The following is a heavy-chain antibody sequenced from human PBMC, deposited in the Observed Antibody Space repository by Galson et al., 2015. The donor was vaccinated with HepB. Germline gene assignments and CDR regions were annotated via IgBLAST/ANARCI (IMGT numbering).Heavy chain of an antibody. D-gene: IGHD2-21*02. CDR3: ARVKVTVFDY. CDR2: INPNSGGT. V-gene: IGHV1-2*06. CDR1: GYSFIDHY. Sequence: SVKVSCKASGYSFIDHYIHWVRQAPGQGLEWMGRINPNSGGTNFAQKFQGRVTMTRDTSTSTVYMELNILRSDDTAVYYCARVKVTVFDYWGQGTLVTVSS. J-gene: IGHJ4*02.